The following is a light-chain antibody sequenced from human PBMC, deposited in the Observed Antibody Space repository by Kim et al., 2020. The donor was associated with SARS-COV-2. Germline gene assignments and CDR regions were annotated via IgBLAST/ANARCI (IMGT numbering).Light chain of an antibody. CDR2: GKN. CDR1: SLRSYY. Sequence: SELTQDPAVSVALGQTVRITCQGDSLRSYYASWYQQKPGQAPVLVIYGKNNRPSGIPDRFSGSSSGNTASLTITGAQAEDEADYYCNSRDSSGVVFGGGTQLTVL. V-gene: IGLV3-19*01. CDR3: NSRDSSGVV. J-gene: IGLJ2*01.